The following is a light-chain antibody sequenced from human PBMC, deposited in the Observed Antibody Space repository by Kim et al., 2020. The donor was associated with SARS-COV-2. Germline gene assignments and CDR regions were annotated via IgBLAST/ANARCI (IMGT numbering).Light chain of an antibody. CDR2: GKN. CDR1: SLRSYY. Sequence: SELTQDPAVSVALGQTVRITCQGDSLRSYYASWYQQKPGQAPVLVIYGKNNRPSGIPDRFSGSSSGNTASLTITGAQAEDEADYYCNSRDSSGVVFGGGTQLTVL. V-gene: IGLV3-19*01. CDR3: NSRDSSGVV. J-gene: IGLJ2*01.